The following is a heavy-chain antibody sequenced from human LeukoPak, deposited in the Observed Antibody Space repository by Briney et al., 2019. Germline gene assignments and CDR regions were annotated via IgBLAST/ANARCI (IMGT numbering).Heavy chain of an antibody. D-gene: IGHD1-7*01. CDR3: ARGITGTHSSDFDY. V-gene: IGHV4-4*07. J-gene: IGHJ4*02. CDR2: IYTSGST. Sequence: PWETLSLTCTVSGGSISSYYWSWIRQPAGKGLEWIGRIYTSGSTNYNPSLKSRVTMSVDTSKNQFSLKLSSVTAADTAVYYCARGITGTHSSDFDYWGQGTLVTVPS. CDR1: GGSISSYY.